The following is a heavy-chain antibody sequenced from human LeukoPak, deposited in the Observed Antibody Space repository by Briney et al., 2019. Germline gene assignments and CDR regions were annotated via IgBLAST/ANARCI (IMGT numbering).Heavy chain of an antibody. Sequence: SGGSLRLSCAASGFTSSSYSMNWVRQAPGKGLEWVSSISSSSSYIYYADSVKGRFTISRDNAKNSLYLQMNSLRAEDTAVYYCARDRSGWYADAFDIWGQGTMVTVSS. CDR3: ARDRSGWYADAFDI. D-gene: IGHD6-19*01. CDR1: GFTSSSYS. V-gene: IGHV3-21*01. CDR2: ISSSSSYI. J-gene: IGHJ3*02.